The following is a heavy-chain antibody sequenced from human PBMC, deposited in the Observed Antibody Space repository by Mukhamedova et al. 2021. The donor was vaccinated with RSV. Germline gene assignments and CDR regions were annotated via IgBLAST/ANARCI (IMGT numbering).Heavy chain of an antibody. J-gene: IGHJ6*03. CDR2: IKQDGSEK. Sequence: MGWVRQAPGKGLEWAANIKQDGSEKYYVDSVKGRFTISRDNAKNSLYLQMNSLRAEDTAVYYCASSIAALYYYYMDV. D-gene: IGHD6-6*01. CDR3: ASSIAALYYYYMDV. V-gene: IGHV3-7*01.